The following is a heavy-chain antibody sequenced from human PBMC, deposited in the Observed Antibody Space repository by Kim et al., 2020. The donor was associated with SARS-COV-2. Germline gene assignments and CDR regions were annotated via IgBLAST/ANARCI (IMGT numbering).Heavy chain of an antibody. D-gene: IGHD1-26*01. CDR1: GYTFTSYY. V-gene: IGHV1-46*01. Sequence: ASVKVSCKASGYTFTSYYMHWVRHAPGQGLEWMGIINPSGGSTSYAHKFQSRVTMTRDTSTSTVYIALSSLRSEDTSVYYCARGSIVGAPPTLNWFDPWGQGTLVTVSS. CDR3: ARGSIVGAPPTLNWFDP. CDR2: INPSGGST. J-gene: IGHJ5*02.